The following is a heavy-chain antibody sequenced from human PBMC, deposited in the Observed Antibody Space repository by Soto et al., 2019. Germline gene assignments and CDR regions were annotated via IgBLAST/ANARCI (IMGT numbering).Heavy chain of an antibody. V-gene: IGHV3-48*02. CDR1: GFSFSSHS. D-gene: IGHD2-21*01. Sequence: EVQLVESGGGLVQPGGSLRLSCAASGFSFSSHSMKWVRQAPGKGLAWVSYISSSGSTIYYADSVKGRVTISRDNAKNSLYLQMNSLRDDDTAVYYCARGRGYCGGTNCYLDYWGQGALVTVSS. J-gene: IGHJ4*02. CDR2: ISSSGSTI. CDR3: ARGRGYCGGTNCYLDY.